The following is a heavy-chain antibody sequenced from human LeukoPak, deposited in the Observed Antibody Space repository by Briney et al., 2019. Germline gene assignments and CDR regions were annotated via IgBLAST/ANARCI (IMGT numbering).Heavy chain of an antibody. CDR1: GGTFSSYA. J-gene: IGHJ4*02. V-gene: IGHV1-69*05. Sequence: SVKVSCKASGGTFSSYAISWVRQAPGQGLEWMGGIIPIFGTANYAQKFQGRVTITTDESTSTAYMELSSLRSEDTAVYYCARELRVAAAGTPFFDCWGQGTWSPSPQ. CDR3: ARELRVAAAGTPFFDC. CDR2: IIPIFGTA. D-gene: IGHD6-13*01.